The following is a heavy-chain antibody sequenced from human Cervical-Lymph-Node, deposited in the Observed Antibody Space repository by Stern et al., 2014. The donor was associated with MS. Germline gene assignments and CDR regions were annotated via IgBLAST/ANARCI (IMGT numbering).Heavy chain of an antibody. D-gene: IGHD3-3*01. Sequence: QVQLVESGGGVVQPGRSLRLSCAASGFTFSVYGMHWVRQAPGKGLEWGALISYDGSNKSYADSVKGRFTISRDNSKDTLYLQMNSLRSEDTAVYYCTKRESDFWSGGFDPWGQGTLVTVSS. CDR1: GFTFSVYG. CDR2: ISYDGSNK. J-gene: IGHJ5*02. CDR3: TKRESDFWSGGFDP. V-gene: IGHV3-30*18.